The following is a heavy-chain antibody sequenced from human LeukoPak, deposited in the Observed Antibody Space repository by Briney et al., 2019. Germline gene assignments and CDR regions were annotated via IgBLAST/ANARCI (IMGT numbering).Heavy chain of an antibody. CDR2: ISSSSSTI. D-gene: IGHD1-26*01. Sequence: PGGSLRLSCAASGFTFSSYSMNWVRQAPGKGLEWVSYISSSSSTIYYADSVKGRFTISRDNAKNSLYLQMNSLRPEDTAVYYCARLEYSGSYGYVPWGQGTLVTVSS. CDR1: GFTFSSYS. CDR3: ARLEYSGSYGYVP. J-gene: IGHJ5*02. V-gene: IGHV3-48*04.